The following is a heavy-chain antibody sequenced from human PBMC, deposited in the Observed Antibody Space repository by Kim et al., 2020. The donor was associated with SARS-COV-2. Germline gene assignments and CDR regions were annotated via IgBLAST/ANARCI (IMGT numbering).Heavy chain of an antibody. D-gene: IGHD6-13*01. CDR1: GFTFSSYS. V-gene: IGHV3-21*01. CDR2: ISSSSSYI. CDR3: ARASAACTLRNYYYYGMDV. J-gene: IGHJ6*02. Sequence: GGSLRLSCAASGFTFSSYSMNWVRQAPGKGLEWVSSISSSSSYIYYADSVKGRFTISRDNAKNSLYLQMNSLRAEDTAVYYCARASAACTLRNYYYYGMDVWGQGTTVTVSS.